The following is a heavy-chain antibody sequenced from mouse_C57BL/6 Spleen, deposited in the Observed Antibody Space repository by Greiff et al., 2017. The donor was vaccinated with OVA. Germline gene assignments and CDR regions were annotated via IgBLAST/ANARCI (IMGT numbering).Heavy chain of an antibody. CDR2: IDPSDSET. CDR1: GYTFTSYW. Sequence: VQLQQPGAELVRPGSSVKLSCKASGYTFTSYWMHWVKQRPIQGLEWIGNIDPSDSETHYNQKFKDKATLTVDKSSSTAYMQLSSLTSGDSAVYYCARQNSYYAMDYWGQGTSVTVSS. CDR3: ARQNSYYAMDY. J-gene: IGHJ4*01. V-gene: IGHV1-52*01.